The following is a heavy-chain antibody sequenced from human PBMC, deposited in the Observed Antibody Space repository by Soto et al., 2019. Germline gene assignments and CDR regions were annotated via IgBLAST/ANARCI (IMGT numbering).Heavy chain of an antibody. CDR3: ASTSLRRYYYGMDV. D-gene: IGHD2-2*01. CDR1: GGTFSSYA. J-gene: IGHJ6*02. Sequence: GASVKVSCKASGGTFSSYAISWVRQAPGQGLEWMGGIIPIFGTANYAQKFQGRVTITADESTSTAYMELSSLRSEDTAVYYCASTSLRRYYYGMDVWGQGTTVTVSS. V-gene: IGHV1-69*13. CDR2: IIPIFGTA.